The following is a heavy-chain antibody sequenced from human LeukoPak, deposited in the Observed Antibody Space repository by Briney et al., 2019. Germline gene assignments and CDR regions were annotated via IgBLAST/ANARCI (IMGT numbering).Heavy chain of an antibody. CDR3: VRDVSRRMGMDV. J-gene: IGHJ6*02. CDR2: IGPVSSNI. Sequence: GGSLILSCLGSDFAFNSYTMNWARQAPGKGLEWVSNIGPVSSNIWIADSLKGRFTISRDNPKNSLYLQMNSLRAEDTAVYYCVRDVSRRMGMDVWGQGTTATVSS. CDR1: DFAFNSYT. V-gene: IGHV3-21*01. D-gene: IGHD2-15*01.